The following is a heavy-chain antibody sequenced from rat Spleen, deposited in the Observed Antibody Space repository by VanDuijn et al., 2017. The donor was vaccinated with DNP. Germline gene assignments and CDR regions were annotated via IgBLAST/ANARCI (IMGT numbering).Heavy chain of an antibody. CDR2: ISPDGGNT. CDR3: TTDAAY. CDR1: GFTFGDYY. J-gene: IGHJ3*01. V-gene: IGHV5-20*01. Sequence: EVQVVESGGGLVQPGRSLKLSCTASGFTFGDYYMSWVRQAPSMGLEWVASISPDGGNTYYRDSVTGRFTISRDNAKSSLYLQMDSLRSEDTATYYCTTDAAYWGQGTLVTVSS.